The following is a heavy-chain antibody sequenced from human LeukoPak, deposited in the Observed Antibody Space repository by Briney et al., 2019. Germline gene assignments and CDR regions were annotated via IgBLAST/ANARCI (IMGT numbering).Heavy chain of an antibody. D-gene: IGHD2-8*01. V-gene: IGHV4-34*01. Sequence: SETLSLTCAVYGGSFSGYYWSWIRQPPRKGLEWIGEIYHSGSTNYIPSLKSRVTISVDRSKNQFSLNLSSVTAADTAVYYCARAPRRGGNGHFDSWGQGTLVTVSS. CDR2: IYHSGST. J-gene: IGHJ4*02. CDR1: GGSFSGYY. CDR3: ARAPRRGGNGHFDS.